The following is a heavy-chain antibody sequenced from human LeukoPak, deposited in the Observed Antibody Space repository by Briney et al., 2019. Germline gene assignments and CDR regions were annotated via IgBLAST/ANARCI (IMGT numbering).Heavy chain of an antibody. Sequence: GGSLRLSCAASGVGFNRYALYWVRPAPGQGPGGGAISSFDESNKYYRDSVKGRFTISRDNSKNTLYLQMNSLRAEDTAVYYCAKDLYSNYRLDYWGQGTLVTVSS. CDR3: AKDLYSNYRLDY. CDR1: GVGFNRYA. CDR2: SSFDESNK. D-gene: IGHD4-11*01. J-gene: IGHJ4*02. V-gene: IGHV3-30*18.